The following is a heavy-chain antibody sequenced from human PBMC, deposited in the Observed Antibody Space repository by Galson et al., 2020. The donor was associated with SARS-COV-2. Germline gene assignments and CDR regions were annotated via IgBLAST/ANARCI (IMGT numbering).Heavy chain of an antibody. CDR1: GGSISNYY. CDR2: IYPSGRT. CDR3: AATATTAQFLGAFDI. J-gene: IGHJ3*02. Sequence: ETSETLSLTCIVSGGSISNYYWSWIRQPAGKGLEWIGRIYPSGRTNYNPSLKSRVTMSVDTSKNHFSLNLSSVTAADAAVYYCAATATTAQFLGAFDIWGQGTMVTVSS. D-gene: IGHD4-17*01. V-gene: IGHV4-4*07.